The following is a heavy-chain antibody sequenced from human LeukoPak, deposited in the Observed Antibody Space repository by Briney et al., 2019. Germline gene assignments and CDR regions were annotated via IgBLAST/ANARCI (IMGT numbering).Heavy chain of an antibody. J-gene: IGHJ5*02. V-gene: IGHV3-30-3*01. CDR2: ISYDGSNK. CDR3: ARGPIVVILEGPFDP. Sequence: QSGRSLRLSCAASGFTFSSYAMHWVRQAPGKGLEWVAVISYDGSNKYYADSVKGRFTISRDNSKNTLYLQMNSLRAEDTAVYYCARGPIVVILEGPFDPWGQGTLVTVSS. CDR1: GFTFSSYA. D-gene: IGHD3-22*01.